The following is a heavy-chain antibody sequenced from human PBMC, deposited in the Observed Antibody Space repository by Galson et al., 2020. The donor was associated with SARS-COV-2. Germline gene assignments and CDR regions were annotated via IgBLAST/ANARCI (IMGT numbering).Heavy chain of an antibody. V-gene: IGHV4-61*02. CDR3: ARLVSSKWFDP. Sequence: SETLSLTCTVSGGSISSGSYYWSWIRQPAGKGLEWIGRIYTSGSTNYNPSLKSRVTISVDTSKNQFSLKLSSVTAADTAVYYCARLVSSKWFDPWGQGTLVTVSS. CDR1: GGSISSGSYY. D-gene: IGHD2-8*01. J-gene: IGHJ5*02. CDR2: IYTSGST.